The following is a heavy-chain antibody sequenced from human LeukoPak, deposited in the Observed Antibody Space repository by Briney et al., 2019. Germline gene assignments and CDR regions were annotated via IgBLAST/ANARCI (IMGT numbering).Heavy chain of an antibody. Sequence: SETLSLTCTVSGGSISSYYWGWIRQPPGKGLEWIGSIYYSGSTYYNPSLKSRVTISVDTSKNQFSLKPSSVTAADTAVYYCARQQIATMIVVVIGAFDIWGQGTMVTVSS. CDR1: GGSISSYY. V-gene: IGHV4-39*01. CDR2: IYYSGST. CDR3: ARQQIATMIVVVIGAFDI. D-gene: IGHD3-22*01. J-gene: IGHJ3*02.